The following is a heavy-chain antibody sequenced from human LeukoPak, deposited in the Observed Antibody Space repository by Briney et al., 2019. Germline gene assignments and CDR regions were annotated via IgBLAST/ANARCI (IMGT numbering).Heavy chain of an antibody. J-gene: IGHJ4*02. CDR1: GGSFSGYY. V-gene: IGHV4-34*01. CDR3: ARRVLVTNDFDY. Sequence: PSETLSLTCAVYGGSFSGYYWSWIRQPPGKGLEWIGEINHSGSTNYNPSLKSRVTISVDTSKNQFSLKLSSVTAADTAVYYCARRVLVTNDFDYWGQGTLVTVSS. CDR2: INHSGST. D-gene: IGHD3-22*01.